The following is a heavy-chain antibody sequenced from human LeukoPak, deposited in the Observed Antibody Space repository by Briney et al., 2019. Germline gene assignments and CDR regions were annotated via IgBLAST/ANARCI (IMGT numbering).Heavy chain of an antibody. CDR2: IYTSGTT. J-gene: IGHJ4*02. CDR3: ARVSGRDYYFDY. V-gene: IGHV4-61*02. CDR1: GGSISSGSYY. D-gene: IGHD4/OR15-4a*01. Sequence: PSETLSLTCTVSGGSISSGSYYWSWIRRPAGKGLEWIGRIYTSGTTNYNPSLKSRVTISFDTSKNQFSLRLNSVTAADTAVYYCARVSGRDYYFDYWGQGTLVTVSS.